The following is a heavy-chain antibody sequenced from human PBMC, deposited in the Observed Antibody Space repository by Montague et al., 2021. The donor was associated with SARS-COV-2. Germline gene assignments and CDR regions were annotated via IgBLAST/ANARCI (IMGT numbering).Heavy chain of an antibody. CDR3: ARDARWYCLASACFDY. D-gene: IGHD2-21*01. J-gene: IGHJ4*02. Sequence: TLSLTCFVSGASITTSSYYWSWIRQAPGKGLEWIGYIHKSGTTYYNPSLKSRVTISEDTSKNEFSLHLSSVTAADTAVYFCARDARWYCLASACFDYWGQGTLVTVSS. V-gene: IGHV4-30-4*08. CDR2: IHKSGTT. CDR1: GASITTSSYY.